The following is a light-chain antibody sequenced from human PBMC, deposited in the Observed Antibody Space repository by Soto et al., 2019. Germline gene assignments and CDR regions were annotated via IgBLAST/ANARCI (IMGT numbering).Light chain of an antibody. Sequence: QSVLTQPASVSGSPGQSITISCTGTSSDVGAYNYVSWYQHLPGKAPKLMIYDVSNRPSGVSNRFSGSKSGNTASLTLSGLQAEDEADYYCSSYTSINTLVFGGGTKLTVL. J-gene: IGLJ3*02. V-gene: IGLV2-14*03. CDR1: SSDVGAYNY. CDR2: DVS. CDR3: SSYTSINTLV.